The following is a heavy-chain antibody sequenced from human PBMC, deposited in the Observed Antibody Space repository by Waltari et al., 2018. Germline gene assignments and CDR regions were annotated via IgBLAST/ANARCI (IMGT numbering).Heavy chain of an antibody. CDR1: GGSISSYY. CDR2: IYTSGST. Sequence: QVQLQESGPGLVKPSETLSLTCTVSGGSISSYYWLWIRQPPGKGLEWIGYIYTSGSTNYNPSLKSRVTISVDTSKNQFSLKLSSVTAADTAVYYCARDLDDAFDIWGQGTMVTVSS. J-gene: IGHJ3*02. CDR3: ARDLDDAFDI. V-gene: IGHV4-4*09.